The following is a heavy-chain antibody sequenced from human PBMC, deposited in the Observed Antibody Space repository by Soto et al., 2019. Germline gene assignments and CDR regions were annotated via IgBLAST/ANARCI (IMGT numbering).Heavy chain of an antibody. J-gene: IGHJ6*02. CDR3: AKGDFAYSSGWYNGMDV. V-gene: IGHV3-23*01. D-gene: IGHD6-19*01. Sequence: HPGGSLRLSCAASGFTFSSYAMSWVRQAPGKGLEWVSAISGSGGSTYYADSVKGRFTISRDNSKNTLYLQMNSLRAEDTAVYYCAKGDFAYSSGWYNGMDVWGQGTTVTVSS. CDR2: ISGSGGST. CDR1: GFTFSSYA.